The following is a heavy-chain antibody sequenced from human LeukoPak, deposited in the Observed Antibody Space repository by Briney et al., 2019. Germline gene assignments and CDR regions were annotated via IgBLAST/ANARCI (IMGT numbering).Heavy chain of an antibody. CDR1: GFTFRSYW. CDR2: MKLEGSEE. D-gene: IGHD2-15*01. J-gene: IGHJ5*02. CDR3: ARWARYCSSGSCYSWFDP. Sequence: PGGSLRLSCAASGFTFRSYWMSWVRQAPGKGLEWVANMKLEGSEEYYVDSVKGRFTISSDNAKNSLYLQMNSLRVDDTAVYYCARWARYCSSGSCYSWFDPWGQGTLVTVSS. V-gene: IGHV3-7*01.